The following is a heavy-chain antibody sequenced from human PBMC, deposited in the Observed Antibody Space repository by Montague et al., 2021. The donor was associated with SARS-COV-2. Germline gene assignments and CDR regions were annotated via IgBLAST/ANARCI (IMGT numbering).Heavy chain of an antibody. D-gene: IGHD1-26*01. CDR1: GFTFGDYA. CDR3: AKDIVRIVGGYYYYYGMDV. CDR2: ISWNSGSI. V-gene: IGHV3-9*01. J-gene: IGHJ6*02. Sequence: SLRLSCAASGFTFGDYAMHWVRQAPGKGLEWVSGISWNSGSIGYADSVKGRFTISRDNAKNSLYLQMNSLRAEDTALYCCAKDIVRIVGGYYYYYGMDVWGQGTTVTVSS.